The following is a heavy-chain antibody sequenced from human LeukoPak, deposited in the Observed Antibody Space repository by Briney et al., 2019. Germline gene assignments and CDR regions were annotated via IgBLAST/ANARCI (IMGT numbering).Heavy chain of an antibody. J-gene: IGHJ4*02. CDR1: GFSVSSNY. D-gene: IGHD6-19*01. CDR2: IYSGGST. CDR3: AREGWYRFGDY. Sequence: PGGSLRLSCAASGFSVSSNYMSWVRQAPGKGLEWVSVIYSGGSTSYADSVKGRFTISRDNSKNILYLQMNSLRAEDTAVYYCAREGWYRFGDYWGQGTLVTVSS. V-gene: IGHV3-53*01.